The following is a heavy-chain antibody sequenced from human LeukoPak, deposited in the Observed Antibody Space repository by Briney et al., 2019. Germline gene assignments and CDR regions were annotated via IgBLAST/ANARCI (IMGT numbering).Heavy chain of an antibody. CDR1: GFTFSSYW. CDR2: IKQDGSEK. CDR3: ARDTLGEGEDANYAVYYFDY. V-gene: IGHV3-7*01. D-gene: IGHD4/OR15-4a*01. Sequence: GGSLRLSCAASGFTFSSYWMSWVRQAPGKGLEWVASIKQDGSEKYYADSVKGRFTISRDNGKNSLDLQMNSLRADDTAFYYCARDTLGEGEDANYAVYYFDYWGQGTVVTVSS. J-gene: IGHJ4*02.